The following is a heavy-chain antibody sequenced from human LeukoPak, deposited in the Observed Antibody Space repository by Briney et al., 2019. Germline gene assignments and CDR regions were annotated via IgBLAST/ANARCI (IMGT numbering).Heavy chain of an antibody. Sequence: GGSLRLSCAASGFTFSTYPMSWVRQAPGKGPEWVSSISAYGSDTFHADSVKGRFTISRDNSKNTLYLQMNSLRAEDTAVYYCAKDNHSGYTSYAFDIWGQGTMVTVSS. V-gene: IGHV3-23*01. CDR2: ISAYGSDT. CDR3: AKDNHSGYTSYAFDI. J-gene: IGHJ3*02. CDR1: GFTFSTYP. D-gene: IGHD3-9*01.